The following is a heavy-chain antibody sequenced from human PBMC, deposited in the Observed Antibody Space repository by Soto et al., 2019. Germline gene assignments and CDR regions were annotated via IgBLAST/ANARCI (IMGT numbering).Heavy chain of an antibody. J-gene: IGHJ3*02. V-gene: IGHV1-46*01. CDR2: INPSGGST. Sequence: ASVKVSCKASGYTFTSYYMHWVRQAPGQGLEWMGIINPSGGSTSYAQKFQGRVTMTRDTSTSTVYMELSSLRSDDTAVYYCARTEIWGCSSTSCYVDAFDIWGQGTMVTVSS. CDR1: GYTFTSYY. CDR3: ARTEIWGCSSTSCYVDAFDI. D-gene: IGHD2-2*01.